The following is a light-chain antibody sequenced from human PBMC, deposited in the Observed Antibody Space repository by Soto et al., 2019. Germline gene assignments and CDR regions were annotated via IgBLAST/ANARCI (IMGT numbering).Light chain of an antibody. J-gene: IGLJ2*01. Sequence: QSVLTQPPSASGTPGQRVTISCSGSRSNIGSNTVSWYQQLPGTAPKLLIYVNNQRPSGVPDRFSGSKSGTSASLAINGLQSEDEADYYCAAWDDSLNGVVFGGGTQLTVL. CDR3: AAWDDSLNGVV. V-gene: IGLV1-44*01. CDR1: RSNIGSNT. CDR2: VNN.